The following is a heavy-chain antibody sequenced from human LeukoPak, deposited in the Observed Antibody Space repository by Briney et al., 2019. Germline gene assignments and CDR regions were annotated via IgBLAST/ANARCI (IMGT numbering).Heavy chain of an antibody. CDR2: IYYNGVT. J-gene: IGHJ6*02. CDR1: GGSIVSYY. CDR3: TRHDAVPVIGHGMGV. D-gene: IGHD3-16*02. V-gene: IGHV4-59*08. Sequence: SETLSLTCTVSGGSIVSYYWSWIRQPPGRGLEWIGYIYYNGVTNYNPSLESRVTISVDTSNNQFSLKPSSVTAADTAVYYCTRHDAVPVIGHGMGVWGQGTTVTVSS.